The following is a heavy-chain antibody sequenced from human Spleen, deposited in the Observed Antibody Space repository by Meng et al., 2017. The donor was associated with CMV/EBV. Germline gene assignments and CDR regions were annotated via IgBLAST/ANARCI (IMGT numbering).Heavy chain of an antibody. V-gene: IGHV5-51*01. J-gene: IGHJ3*02. CDR1: GYSFSSYW. Sequence: GGSLRLSCKGSGYSFSSYWIGWVRLMPGKGLEWMGIIYPGDSDTRYSPSFQGQVTISADKSIRTAYLQWSSLKASDTAMYYCARPLVPAAPGAFDIWGQGTMVTVSS. D-gene: IGHD2-2*01. CDR3: ARPLVPAAPGAFDI. CDR2: IYPGDSDT.